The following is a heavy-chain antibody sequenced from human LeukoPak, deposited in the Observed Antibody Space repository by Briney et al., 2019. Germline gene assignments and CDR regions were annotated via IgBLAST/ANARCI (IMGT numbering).Heavy chain of an antibody. Sequence: ASEKVSCKASGYTFTSYDINWVRQATGQGLEWMGWMNPNSGNTGYAQKFQGRVTMTRNTSISTAYMELSSLRSEDTAVYYCAILRFLEWFAAFDIWGQGTMVTVSS. CDR3: AILRFLEWFAAFDI. CDR1: GYTFTSYD. V-gene: IGHV1-8*01. J-gene: IGHJ3*02. CDR2: MNPNSGNT. D-gene: IGHD3-3*01.